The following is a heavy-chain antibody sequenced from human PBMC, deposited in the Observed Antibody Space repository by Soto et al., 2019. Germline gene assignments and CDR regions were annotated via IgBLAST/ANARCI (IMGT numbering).Heavy chain of an antibody. CDR1: GGSISSYY. CDR2: IYYSGST. J-gene: IGHJ5*02. Sequence: PSETLSLTCTVSGGSISSYYWSWIRQPPGKGLEWIGYIYYSGSTNYNPSLKSRVTISVDTSKNQFSLKLSSVTAADTAVYYCARPVVAAGAGWFDPWGQGTLVTVSS. D-gene: IGHD2-15*01. CDR3: ARPVVAAGAGWFDP. V-gene: IGHV4-59*01.